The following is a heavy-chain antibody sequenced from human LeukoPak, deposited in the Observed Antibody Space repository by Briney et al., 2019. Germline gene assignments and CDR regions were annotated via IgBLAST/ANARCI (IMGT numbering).Heavy chain of an antibody. V-gene: IGHV3-23*01. CDR2: ISGSGGST. Sequence: GGSLRLSCAASGFTFSSYAMSWVRQAPGKGLEWVSAISGSGGSTYYADSVKGRFTISRDNSKNTLYLQMNSLRAEDTAVYYCAKDIALRWFGGLRGYWGQGTLVTVSS. J-gene: IGHJ4*02. D-gene: IGHD3-10*01. CDR1: GFTFSSYA. CDR3: AKDIALRWFGGLRGY.